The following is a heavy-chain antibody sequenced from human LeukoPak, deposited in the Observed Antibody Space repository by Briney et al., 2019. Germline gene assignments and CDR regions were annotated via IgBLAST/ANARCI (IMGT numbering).Heavy chain of an antibody. Sequence: GRSLRLSCAASGFTFSSYAMHWVRQAPGKGLEWVAVISYDGSNKYYADSVKGRFTISRDNSKNTLYLQMNSLRAEDTAVYYCARGGVGNYYYYYMDVWGKGTTVTVSS. V-gene: IGHV3-30*01. CDR2: ISYDGSNK. J-gene: IGHJ6*03. D-gene: IGHD7-27*01. CDR1: GFTFSSYA. CDR3: ARGGVGNYYYYYMDV.